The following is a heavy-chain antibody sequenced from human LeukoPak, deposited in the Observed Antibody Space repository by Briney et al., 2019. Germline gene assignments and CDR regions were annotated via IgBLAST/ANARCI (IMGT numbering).Heavy chain of an antibody. D-gene: IGHD6-13*01. CDR1: GYTFSAYA. V-gene: IGHV3-23*01. CDR2: ISADGVSP. J-gene: IGHJ4*02. CDR3: AKAKYTSGWYY. Sequence: GGSLRLSCAASGYTFSAYAIIWVRQAPGKGLEWISTISADGVSPYYADSVKGRFTISRDNSQNTIYLQMNSLRAEDTAVYYCAKAKYTSGWYYWGQGTLVTVSS.